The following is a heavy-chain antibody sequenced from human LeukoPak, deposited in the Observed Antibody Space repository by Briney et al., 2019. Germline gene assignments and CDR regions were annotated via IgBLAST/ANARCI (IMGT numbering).Heavy chain of an antibody. CDR3: ARADYDYVWGSYRDTYYFDY. Sequence: PGGSLRLSCAASGFTFGSYSMNWVRQAPGKGLEWVSSISSSSSYIYYADSVKGRFTISRDNAKNSLYLQMNSLRAEDTAVYYCARADYDYVWGSYRDTYYFDYWGQGTLVTVSS. D-gene: IGHD3-16*02. CDR2: ISSSSSYI. V-gene: IGHV3-21*01. J-gene: IGHJ4*02. CDR1: GFTFGSYS.